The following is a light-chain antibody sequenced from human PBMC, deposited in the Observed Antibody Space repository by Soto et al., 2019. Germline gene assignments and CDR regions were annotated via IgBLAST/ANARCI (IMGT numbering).Light chain of an antibody. CDR2: EVS. V-gene: IGLV2-14*01. CDR1: SSDVGGYNY. Sequence: QSALTQPASVSGSPGQSITISCTGTSSDVGGYNYVSWYQQHPGKAPKLMIYEVSNRPSGVSNRFSGSKSGNTASLTISGLEDEDEAAYYCSSYTSSSPHVFGAGTKLTVL. J-gene: IGLJ2*01. CDR3: SSYTSSSPHV.